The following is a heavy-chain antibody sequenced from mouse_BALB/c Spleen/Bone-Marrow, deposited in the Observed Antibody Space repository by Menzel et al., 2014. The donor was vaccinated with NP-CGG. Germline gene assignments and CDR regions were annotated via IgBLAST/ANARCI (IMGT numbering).Heavy chain of an antibody. CDR3: ARSDGYRALDY. J-gene: IGHJ4*01. V-gene: IGHV1-82*01. Sequence: VQLQQSGPELVKPGASVRISCKASGYAFSNYWMNWVKQRPGQGLEWIGRIYPGDGDTYYNGKFKGKATLTADKSSSTDYMQLSSLTSVDCAVYFCARSDGYRALDYWGQGTSVTVSS. CDR2: IYPGDGDT. CDR1: GYAFSNYW. D-gene: IGHD2-3*01.